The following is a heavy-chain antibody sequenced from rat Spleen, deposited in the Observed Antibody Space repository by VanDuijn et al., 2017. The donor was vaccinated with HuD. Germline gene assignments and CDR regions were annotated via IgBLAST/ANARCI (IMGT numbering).Heavy chain of an antibody. Sequence: QVQLKESGPGLVQPSQTLSLTCTVAGFSLTIYNVHWVRQPPGKGLEWMGVIWNTGGTRYNSALKSRLSISKDTSKSQVFLKMNRLQTEDTAMYFCAGHWEGNWFAYWGQGTLVTVSS. CDR3: AGHWEGNWFAY. J-gene: IGHJ3*01. CDR1: GFSLTIYN. V-gene: IGHV2-41*01. D-gene: IGHD5-1*01. CDR2: IWNTGGT.